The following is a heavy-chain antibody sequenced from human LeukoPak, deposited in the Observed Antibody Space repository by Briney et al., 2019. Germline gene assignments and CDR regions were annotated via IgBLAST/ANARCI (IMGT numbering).Heavy chain of an antibody. J-gene: IGHJ6*02. CDR2: IYYSGST. D-gene: IGHD6-13*01. CDR3: ARHRVAAAGYGMDV. Sequence: SETLSLTRTVSGGSISSYYWSWIRQPPGKGLEWIGYIYYSGSTNYNPSLKSRVTISVDTSKNQFSLKLSSVTAADTAVYYCARHRVAAAGYGMDVWGQGTTVTVSS. V-gene: IGHV4-59*08. CDR1: GGSISSYY.